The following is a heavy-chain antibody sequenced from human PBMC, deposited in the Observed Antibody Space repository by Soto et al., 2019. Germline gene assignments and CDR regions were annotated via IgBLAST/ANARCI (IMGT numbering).Heavy chain of an antibody. V-gene: IGHV3-23*01. D-gene: IGHD3-16*01. J-gene: IGHJ5*02. Sequence: PGGSLRLSCAASGFTFSNYAMSWVRQAPGKGLEWVSAINYSGRTTYNTDSVKGRFTISRDNSKNTLYLQMNSLRVEDTATYYCAKEGEVTWVRLPSSSWGQGTLVTVSA. CDR1: GFTFSNYA. CDR3: AKEGEVTWVRLPSSS. CDR2: INYSGRTT.